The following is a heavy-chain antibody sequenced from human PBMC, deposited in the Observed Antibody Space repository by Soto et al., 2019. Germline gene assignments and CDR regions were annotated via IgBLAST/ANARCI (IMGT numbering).Heavy chain of an antibody. CDR3: AKDVSSRRWSDP. V-gene: IGHV4-4*07. CDR2: MQHTGNT. D-gene: IGHD3-16*01. Sequence: SETLSLTCVVSGASIRSYHWSWIRQPAGKGLEWIGRMQHTGNTNYNPSLKSRVTMSVDTSKNQISLKMTSVTAADTAVYFCAKDVSSRRWSDPRGQGILVTVSS. CDR1: GASIRSYH. J-gene: IGHJ5*02.